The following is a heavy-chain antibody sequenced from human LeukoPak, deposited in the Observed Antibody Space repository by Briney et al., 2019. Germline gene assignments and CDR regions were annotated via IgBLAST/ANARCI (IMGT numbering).Heavy chain of an antibody. Sequence: PGGSLRLSCAASGFTFSSYWMHWVRQAPGKGLVWVSRINSDGSSTRYADSVKGRFTISRDNSKYTLYLQMNSLRVEDAALYYCASAYNRYYFDYWGQGTLVTVSS. CDR2: INSDGSST. J-gene: IGHJ4*02. D-gene: IGHD5-24*01. CDR1: GFTFSSYW. V-gene: IGHV3-74*01. CDR3: ASAYNRYYFDY.